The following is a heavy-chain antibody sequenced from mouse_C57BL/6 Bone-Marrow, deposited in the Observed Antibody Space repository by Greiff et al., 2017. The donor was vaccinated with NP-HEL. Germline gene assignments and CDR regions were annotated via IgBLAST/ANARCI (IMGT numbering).Heavy chain of an antibody. Sequence: EVQLQQSGAELVRPGASVKLSCTASGFNIKDDYMHWVKQRPEQGLEWIGWIDPENGDTEYASKFQGKATITADTSSNTAYLQLSSLTSEDTAVYYCTTNGYDWIWYFDYWGQGTTLTVSS. D-gene: IGHD2-2*01. CDR2: IDPENGDT. V-gene: IGHV14-4*01. J-gene: IGHJ2*01. CDR3: TTNGYDWIWYFDY. CDR1: GFNIKDDY.